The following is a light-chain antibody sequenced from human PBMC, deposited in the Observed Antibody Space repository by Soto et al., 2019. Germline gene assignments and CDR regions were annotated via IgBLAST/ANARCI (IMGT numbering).Light chain of an antibody. CDR1: SSDVGAYDH. V-gene: IGLV2-14*01. Sequence: QSALTQPASVSESPGQSITISCIGTSSDVGAYDHVSWYQQHPGKAPKVIISKVSNRPSGVSTRFSGSKSGNPASLTISGLETEDEAYYYCSSYTSSTTWVFGGGTKLTVL. J-gene: IGLJ3*02. CDR3: SSYTSSTTWV. CDR2: KVS.